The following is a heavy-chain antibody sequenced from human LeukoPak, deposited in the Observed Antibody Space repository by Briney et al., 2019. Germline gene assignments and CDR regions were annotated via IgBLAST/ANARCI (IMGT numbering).Heavy chain of an antibody. Sequence: PGGSLRLSCAASGFTFSSYAMSWVRQAPGKGLEWVSAISGSGGSTYYADSVKGRFTISRDNSKNTLFLQMNSLRAEDTAIYYCAKAYYGSGSYGWFDYWGQGTLVTVSS. D-gene: IGHD3-10*01. CDR2: ISGSGGST. CDR3: AKAYYGSGSYGWFDY. CDR1: GFTFSSYA. V-gene: IGHV3-23*01. J-gene: IGHJ4*02.